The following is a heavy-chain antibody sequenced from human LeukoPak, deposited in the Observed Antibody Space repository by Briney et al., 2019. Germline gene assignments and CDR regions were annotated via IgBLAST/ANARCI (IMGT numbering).Heavy chain of an antibody. CDR1: GFTFSTYW. D-gene: IGHD6-19*01. CDR2: ISYDGSST. Sequence: PGGSLRLSCVASGFTFSTYWMHWVRQAPGKGLVWASRISYDGSSTNYADSVKGRFSISRDNAKNTVYLQMNSLRAEDTAVYYCAREAAVAGIYFDSWGQGTLVTVSS. J-gene: IGHJ4*02. CDR3: AREAAVAGIYFDS. V-gene: IGHV3-74*01.